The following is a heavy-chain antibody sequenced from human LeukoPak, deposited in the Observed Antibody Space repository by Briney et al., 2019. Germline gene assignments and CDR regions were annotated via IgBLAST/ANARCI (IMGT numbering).Heavy chain of an antibody. CDR1: GFTFSDYY. V-gene: IGHV3-11*01. Sequence: GGTLRLSCAASGFTFSDYYMSWIRRAPGKGLDWVSYISSSGSTIYYADSVKGRFTISRDNAKNSLYLQMNSLRAEDTAVYYCARAVGSGRYLDYWGQGTLVTVSS. CDR2: ISSSGSTI. D-gene: IGHD6-19*01. J-gene: IGHJ4*02. CDR3: ARAVGSGRYLDY.